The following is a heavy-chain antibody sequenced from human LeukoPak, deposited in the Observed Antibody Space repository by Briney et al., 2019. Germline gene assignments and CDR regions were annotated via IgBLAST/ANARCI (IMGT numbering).Heavy chain of an antibody. CDR1: GDSISSSNW. D-gene: IGHD2-21*02. V-gene: IGHV4-4*02. Sequence: PSETLSLTCAVSGDSISSSNWWSWVRQPPGKGLEWIGEIYHSGSINYNPSLESRVTISVDKSKNQFSLKLSSVTAADTAVYYCTVVVVTAGYYFDYWGQGTLVTVSS. CDR3: TVVVVTAGYYFDY. CDR2: IYHSGSI. J-gene: IGHJ4*02.